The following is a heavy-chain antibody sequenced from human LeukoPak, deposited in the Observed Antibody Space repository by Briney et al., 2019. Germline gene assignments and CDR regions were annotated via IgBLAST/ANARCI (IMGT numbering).Heavy chain of an antibody. Sequence: SETLSLTCTVSGGSISSSSYYWGWIRQPPGKGLEWIGSIYYSGSTYYNPSLKSRVTISVDTSKNQFSLKLSSVTAADTAVYYCARTDCSGGSCYSDFDYWGQGTLVTVSS. CDR2: IYYSGST. D-gene: IGHD2-15*01. CDR3: ARTDCSGGSCYSDFDY. CDR1: GGSISSSSYY. V-gene: IGHV4-39*07. J-gene: IGHJ4*02.